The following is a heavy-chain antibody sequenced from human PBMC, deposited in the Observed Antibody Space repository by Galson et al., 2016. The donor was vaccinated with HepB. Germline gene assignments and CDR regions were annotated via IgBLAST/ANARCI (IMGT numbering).Heavy chain of an antibody. CDR3: ARDRRYDYVWGSYPYFDY. CDR2: ISYDGSHQ. V-gene: IGHV3-30*03. D-gene: IGHD3-16*02. CDR1: GFTFRIHG. J-gene: IGHJ4*02. Sequence: SLRLSCAVSGFTFRIHGIHWVRQAPGKGLEWVAFISYDGSHQSYAGSVKGRFTISRDNSKNTLYLQMHSLRTEDTAVYYCARDRRYDYVWGSYPYFDYWGQGTLVTFSS.